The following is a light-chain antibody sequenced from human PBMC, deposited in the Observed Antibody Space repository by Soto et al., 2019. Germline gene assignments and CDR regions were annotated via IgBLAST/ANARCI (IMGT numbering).Light chain of an antibody. CDR2: EVS. V-gene: IGLV2-14*01. CDR3: SSYTTSSTRV. J-gene: IGLJ3*02. CDR1: SSDVGGYKF. Sequence: QSALTQPASVSGSPGQSITISCTGTSSDVGGYKFVSWHQQHPGKAPKLMIYEVSNRPSGVSNRFSGSKSGNTASLTISGLQAEDEADYYCSSYTTSSTRVFGGGTKVTVL.